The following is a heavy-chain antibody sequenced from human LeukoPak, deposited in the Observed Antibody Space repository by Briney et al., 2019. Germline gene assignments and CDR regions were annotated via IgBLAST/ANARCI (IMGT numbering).Heavy chain of an antibody. CDR3: TTGYCSNTTCVDF. Sequence: PGGSLRLSCAASGFTFRNAWMNWVRQAPGKGLEWVGRIRSKTDGGTTDYAASVKGRFTISRDDSKNTLYLRMNSLKTEDTAVFYCTTGYCSNTTCVDFWGQGTLVTVSS. V-gene: IGHV3-15*01. D-gene: IGHD2-2*01. CDR2: IRSKTDGGTT. J-gene: IGHJ4*02. CDR1: GFTFRNAW.